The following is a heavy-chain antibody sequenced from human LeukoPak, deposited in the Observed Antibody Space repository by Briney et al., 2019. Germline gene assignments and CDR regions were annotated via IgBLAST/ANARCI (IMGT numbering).Heavy chain of an antibody. CDR1: GYSFTSYW. D-gene: IGHD1-26*01. V-gene: IGHV5-51*01. CDR2: IYPGDSDT. CDR3: ARPASGSSNVQTDY. Sequence: KVSCKASGYSFTSYWIGWVRQMPGKGLEWMGIIYPGDSDTRYSPSFQGQVTISADKSISTAYLQWSSLKASDTAMYYCARPASGSSNVQTDYWGQGTLVTVSS. J-gene: IGHJ4*02.